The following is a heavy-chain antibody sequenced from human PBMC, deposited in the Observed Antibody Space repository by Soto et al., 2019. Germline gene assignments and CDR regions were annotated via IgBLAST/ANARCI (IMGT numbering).Heavy chain of an antibody. D-gene: IGHD3-10*01. CDR2: INHSGST. J-gene: IGHJ6*02. CDR1: GGSFSGYY. CDR3: ARASARPGYYYYGMDV. Sequence: SETLSLTCAVYGGSFSGYYWSWIRQPPGKGLEWLGEINHSGSTNYNPSLKSRVTISVDTSKNQFSLKLSSVTAADTAVYYCARASARPGYYYYGMDVWGQGTTVTVSS. V-gene: IGHV4-34*01.